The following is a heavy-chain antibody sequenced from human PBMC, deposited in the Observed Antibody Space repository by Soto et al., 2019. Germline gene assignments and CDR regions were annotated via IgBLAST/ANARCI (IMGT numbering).Heavy chain of an antibody. CDR2: ISAYNGDT. CDR3: ARDLIAVRPGWFDP. CDR1: GYTFTTYD. V-gene: IGHV1-18*01. J-gene: IGHJ5*02. D-gene: IGHD6-6*01. Sequence: QVHLVQSGAEVKKPGASVKVSCKASGYTFTTYDINWVRQAPGQGLEWMGWISAYNGDTNYAQKFQGRVTMTTDTSTSTAYMELRSLRSDDTAVYYCARDLIAVRPGWFDPWGQGTLVTVSS.